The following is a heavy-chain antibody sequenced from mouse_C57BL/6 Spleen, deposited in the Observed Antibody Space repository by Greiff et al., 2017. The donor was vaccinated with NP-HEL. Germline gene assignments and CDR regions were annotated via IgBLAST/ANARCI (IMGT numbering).Heavy chain of an antibody. J-gene: IGHJ2*01. CDR2: ISSGSSTI. CDR1: GFTFSDYG. CDR3: ARPGYYGSDYFDY. D-gene: IGHD1-1*01. Sequence: EVNVVESGGGLVKPGGSLKLSCAASGFTFSDYGMHWVRQAPEKGLEWVAYISSGSSTIYYADTVKGRFTISRDNAKNTLFLQMTSLRAEDTAMYDWARPGYYGSDYFDYWGQGTAVTVSA. V-gene: IGHV5-17*01.